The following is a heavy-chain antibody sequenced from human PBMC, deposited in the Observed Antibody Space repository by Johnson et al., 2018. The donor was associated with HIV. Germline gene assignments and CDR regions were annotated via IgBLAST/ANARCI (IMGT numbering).Heavy chain of an antibody. V-gene: IGHV3-30*18. D-gene: IGHD1-26*01. CDR3: AKDQEWELIRGAFDI. CDR1: GFTFSSYG. CDR2: ISYDGSNK. J-gene: IGHJ3*02. Sequence: QLVESGGGVVQPGRSLRLSCAASGFTFSSYGMHWVRQAPGKGLEWVAVISYDGSNKYYADSVKGRFTISRDNSKNTLYLQMNSLRAEDTAVYYCAKDQEWELIRGAFDIWGQGTMVTVSS.